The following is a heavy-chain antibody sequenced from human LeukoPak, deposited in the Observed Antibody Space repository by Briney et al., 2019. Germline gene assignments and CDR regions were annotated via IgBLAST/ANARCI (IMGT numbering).Heavy chain of an antibody. CDR3: ARFAAGGSYYYYMDV. V-gene: IGHV3-23*01. J-gene: IGHJ6*03. Sequence: GGSLRLSCAASGFTFSSYAMSWVRQAPGKGLEWVSAISGSGGSTYYADSVKGRFTISRDNSKNTLYLQMNSLRAEDTAVYYCARFAAGGSYYYYMDVWGKGTTVTVSS. CDR1: GFTFSSYA. CDR2: ISGSGGST. D-gene: IGHD3-10*01.